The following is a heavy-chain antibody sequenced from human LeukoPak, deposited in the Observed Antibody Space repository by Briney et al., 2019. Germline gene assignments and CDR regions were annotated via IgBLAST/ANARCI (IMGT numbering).Heavy chain of an antibody. CDR1: GYTFTGYY. Sequence: ASVKVSCKASGYTFTGYYMHWVRQAPGQGLEWMGWINPSSGGTNYAQKFQGRVTMTRDTSISTAYMELSRLRSDDTAVYYCARVEELAWFAPWGQGALVTVSS. D-gene: IGHD1-1*01. J-gene: IGHJ5*02. V-gene: IGHV1-2*02. CDR3: ARVEELAWFAP. CDR2: INPSSGGT.